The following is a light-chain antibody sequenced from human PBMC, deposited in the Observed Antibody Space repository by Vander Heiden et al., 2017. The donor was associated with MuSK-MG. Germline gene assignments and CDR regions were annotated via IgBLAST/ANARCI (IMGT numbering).Light chain of an antibody. J-gene: IGKJ4*01. Sequence: DIQMTQSPSSLSASVGDRATITCRARQGTRHDLGWYQQKPGKAPKRLIYAAPSLQSGVPSKFSCSGSGTEFTITISSLQPEDFATFYCLQHNSYPLTFGGGTKVEIK. CDR3: LQHNSYPLT. CDR1: QGTRHD. CDR2: AAP. V-gene: IGKV1-17*01.